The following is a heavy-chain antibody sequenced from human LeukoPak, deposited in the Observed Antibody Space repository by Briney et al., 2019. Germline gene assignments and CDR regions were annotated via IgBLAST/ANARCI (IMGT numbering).Heavy chain of an antibody. D-gene: IGHD3-22*01. V-gene: IGHV1-18*01. CDR2: ISAYNGNT. J-gene: IGHJ6*02. Sequence: ASVTVSFKASGYTFTSYGISWVRQAPGQGLEWMGWISAYNGNTNYAQKLQGRVTMTTDTSTSTAYMELRSLRSDDTAVYYCARDHDSSGYLNLYYYGMDVWGQGTTVTVSS. CDR3: ARDHDSSGYLNLYYYGMDV. CDR1: GYTFTSYG.